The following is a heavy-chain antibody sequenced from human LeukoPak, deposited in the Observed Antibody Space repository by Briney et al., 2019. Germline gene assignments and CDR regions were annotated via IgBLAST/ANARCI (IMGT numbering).Heavy chain of an antibody. D-gene: IGHD6-19*01. CDR2: ISSSSTYI. CDR3: ARGIPVSGLVDY. V-gene: IGHV3-21*01. J-gene: IGHJ4*02. Sequence: GGSLRPSCAASGFTFSSYSMNWVRQAPGKGLEWVSSISSSSTYIYYADSVKGRFTVSRDKAKNSLSLQMNSLRTEDTAVYYCARGIPVSGLVDYWGQGTLVTVSS. CDR1: GFTFSSYS.